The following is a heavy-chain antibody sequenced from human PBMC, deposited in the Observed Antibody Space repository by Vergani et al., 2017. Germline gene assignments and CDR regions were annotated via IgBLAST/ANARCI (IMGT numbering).Heavy chain of an antibody. Sequence: QVQLQQWGAGLLKPSETLSLTCAVYGGSFSGYYWSWIRQPPGKGLEWIGEINHSGSTNYNPSLQSRVTISVDTSKNQFSLKLSSVTAADTAVYYCARGGDWVDCSSTSCYPRAFDYWGQGTLVTVSS. D-gene: IGHD2-2*01. V-gene: IGHV4-34*01. J-gene: IGHJ4*02. CDR1: GGSFSGYY. CDR2: INHSGST. CDR3: ARGGDWVDCSSTSCYPRAFDY.